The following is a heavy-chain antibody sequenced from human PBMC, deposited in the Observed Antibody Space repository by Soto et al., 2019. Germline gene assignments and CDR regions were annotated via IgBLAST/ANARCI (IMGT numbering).Heavy chain of an antibody. J-gene: IGHJ6*02. CDR3: AREKEVVIPSYYYYYGMDV. CDR1: GFTFSSYA. D-gene: IGHD3-22*01. CDR2: ISYDGSNK. Sequence: QVQLVESGGGVVQPGRSLRLSCAASGFTFSSYAMHWVRQAPGKGLEWVAVISYDGSNKYYADSVKGRFTISRDNSKNTLYLQMNSLRAEDTAVYYCAREKEVVIPSYYYYYGMDVWGQGTTVTVSS. V-gene: IGHV3-30-3*01.